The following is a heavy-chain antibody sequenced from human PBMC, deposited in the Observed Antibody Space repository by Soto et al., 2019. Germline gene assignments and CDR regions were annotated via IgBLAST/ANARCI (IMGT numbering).Heavy chain of an antibody. CDR3: ARGSRVRGVITQ. Sequence: SETLSLTCAVYDGSFIGYYWNWIRQPPGKGLEWIGEINHSGSTNYNPSLKSRVTILVDTSKNQFSLKLNSVTAADTAVYYCARGSRVRGVITQWGQGTLGTVS. J-gene: IGHJ4*02. D-gene: IGHD3-10*01. CDR2: INHSGST. V-gene: IGHV4-34*01. CDR1: DGSFIGYY.